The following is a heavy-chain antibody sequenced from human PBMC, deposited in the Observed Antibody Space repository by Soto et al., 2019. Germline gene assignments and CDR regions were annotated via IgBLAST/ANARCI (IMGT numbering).Heavy chain of an antibody. V-gene: IGHV1-69*13. J-gene: IGHJ4*02. Sequence: ASVKVSCKASGGTFSSYAISWVRQAPGQGLEWMGGIIPIFGTANYAQKFQGRVTITADESTSTAYMELSSLRSEDTAVYYCGIRNYYDSSGSFDYWGQGTLVTVSS. CDR3: GIRNYYDSSGSFDY. CDR2: IIPIFGTA. D-gene: IGHD3-22*01. CDR1: GGTFSSYA.